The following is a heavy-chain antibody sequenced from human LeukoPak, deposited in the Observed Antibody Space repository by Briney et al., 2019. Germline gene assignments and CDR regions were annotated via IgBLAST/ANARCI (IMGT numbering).Heavy chain of an antibody. CDR1: GGSFSDYY. CDR2: INHSGST. V-gene: IGHV4-34*01. J-gene: IGHJ4*02. Sequence: KPSETLSLTCAVYGGSFSDYYWSWIRQPPGKGLEWIGEINHSGSTNYNPSLKSRVTISVDTSKNQFSLKLSSVTAADTAVYYCAAADTVDYWGQGTLVTVSS. D-gene: IGHD6-13*01. CDR3: AAADTVDY.